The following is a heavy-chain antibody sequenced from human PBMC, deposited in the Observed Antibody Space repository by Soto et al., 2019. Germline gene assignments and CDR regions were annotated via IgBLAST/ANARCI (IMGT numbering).Heavy chain of an antibody. CDR3: ARVTRRRYGSGSYAHFDY. CDR2: IYDSGST. Sequence: SETLSLTCAVSGGSISSSNWWSWVRQPPGKGLEWIGEIYDSGSTNYNPSLKRRVTISVDKSKNQFSLKLSSVTAADTAVYYCARVTRRRYGSGSYAHFDYWGQGTLVTVSS. V-gene: IGHV4-4*02. D-gene: IGHD3-10*01. J-gene: IGHJ4*02. CDR1: GGSISSSNW.